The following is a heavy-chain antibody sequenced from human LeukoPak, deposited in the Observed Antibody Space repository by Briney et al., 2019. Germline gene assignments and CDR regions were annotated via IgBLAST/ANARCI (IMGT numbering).Heavy chain of an antibody. Sequence: GRPLRLSCAASGFTFSSYAMHWVRQAPGKGLEWVAVISYDGSNKYYADSVKGRFTISRDNSKNTLYLQMNSLRAEDTAVYYCARGQGIGYYYDSSGIGYFDYWGQGTLVTVSS. CDR1: GFTFSSYA. CDR2: ISYDGSNK. J-gene: IGHJ4*02. D-gene: IGHD3-22*01. V-gene: IGHV3-30-3*01. CDR3: ARGQGIGYYYDSSGIGYFDY.